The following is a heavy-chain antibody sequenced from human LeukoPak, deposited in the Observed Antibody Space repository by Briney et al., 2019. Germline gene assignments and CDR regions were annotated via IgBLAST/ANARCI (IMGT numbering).Heavy chain of an antibody. J-gene: IGHJ4*02. Sequence: SETLSLTCGVSGGSISSTNWWCWVRHPPGQGLQWIGEISLTGETNYNPSLNGRVTMSLDKSRNQLSLKLTSVTAADTAIYYCSSESGAFCPFGYWGQGTLVIVPP. CDR1: GGSISSTNW. D-gene: IGHD1-26*01. V-gene: IGHV4-4*02. CDR2: ISLTGET. CDR3: SSESGAFCPFGY.